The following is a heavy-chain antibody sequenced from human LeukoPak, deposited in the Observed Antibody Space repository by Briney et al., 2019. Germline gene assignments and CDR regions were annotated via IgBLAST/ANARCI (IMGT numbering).Heavy chain of an antibody. CDR1: GFTFSSYG. J-gene: IGHJ4*02. CDR2: IWYDGSNK. V-gene: IGHV3-33*06. Sequence: PGRSLRLSCAASGFTFSSYGMHWVRQAPGKGLEWVAVIWYDGSNKYYADSVKGRFTISRDNSKNTLYLRMNSLRAEDTAVYYCAKASPSPGYYFDYWGQGTLVTVSS. CDR3: AKASPSPGYYFDY. D-gene: IGHD1-14*01.